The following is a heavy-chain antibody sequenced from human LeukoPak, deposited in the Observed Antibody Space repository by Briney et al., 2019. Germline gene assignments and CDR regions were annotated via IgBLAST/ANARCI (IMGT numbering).Heavy chain of an antibody. CDR1: GFTFSSYS. D-gene: IGHD3-10*02. J-gene: IGHJ6*04. CDR3: AELGITMIGGV. CDR2: VSSSSSSYI. Sequence: GGSLRLSCAASGFTFSSYSMNWVRQAPGKGLEWVSSVSSSSSSYIYYADSVKGRFTISRDNAKNSLYLQMNSLRAEDTAVYYCAELGITMIGGVWGKGTTVTISS. V-gene: IGHV3-21*01.